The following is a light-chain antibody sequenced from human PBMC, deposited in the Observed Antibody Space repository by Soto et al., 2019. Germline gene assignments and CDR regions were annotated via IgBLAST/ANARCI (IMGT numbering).Light chain of an antibody. J-gene: IGKJ4*01. CDR1: QDIASY. V-gene: IGKV1-9*01. CDR2: AAS. CDR3: QQLNSYPLT. Sequence: QLTQSPSSLSASVGDRVTITCRASQDIASYLAWYQQEPGKAPTLLIYAASTLQSGVPSRFSGSGSGTDFTLTISSLQPEDFATYYCQQLNSYPLTFGGGTKVEIK.